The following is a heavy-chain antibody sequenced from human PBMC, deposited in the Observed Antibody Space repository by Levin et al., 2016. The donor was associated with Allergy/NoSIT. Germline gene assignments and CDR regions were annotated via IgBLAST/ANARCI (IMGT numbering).Heavy chain of an antibody. CDR2: INSDGGST. Sequence: VRQAPGKGLEYVSVINSDGGSTFYADSVKGRFTISRDNSKNTVHLQMRSLRADDTAVYYCVIXVLWFGEFINRNFEYWGQGTLVTVSS. D-gene: IGHD3-10*01. J-gene: IGHJ4*02. CDR3: VIXVLWFGEFINRNFEY. V-gene: IGHV3-64D*09.